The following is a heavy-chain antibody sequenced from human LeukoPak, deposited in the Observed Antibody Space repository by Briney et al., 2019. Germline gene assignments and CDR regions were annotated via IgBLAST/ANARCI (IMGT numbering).Heavy chain of an antibody. V-gene: IGHV1-2*02. J-gene: IGHJ4*02. CDR1: GYTFTGYY. Sequence: VASVKVSCKASGYTFTGYYMHWVRQAPGQGLEWMGWINPNSGGTNYAQKFQGRVTMTRDTSISTAYMELSRLRSDDTAVYYCARQGRYSYGYPHYFDYRGQGTLVTVSS. CDR2: INPNSGGT. CDR3: ARQGRYSYGYPHYFDY. D-gene: IGHD5-18*01.